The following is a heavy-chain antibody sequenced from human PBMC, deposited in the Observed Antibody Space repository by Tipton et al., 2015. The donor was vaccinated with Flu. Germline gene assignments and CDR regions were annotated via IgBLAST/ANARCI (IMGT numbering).Heavy chain of an antibody. Sequence: SLRLSRAASGFTFSSYWMSWVRQAPGKGLEWVADIKQDGSGKYYVDSVKGRFTISRDNAKNSLYLQMNSLRAEDTAVYYCARERAPLWCPARSSGASSTAAGIYVWGQGTTVSVS. CDR1: GFTFSSYW. CDR2: IKQDGSGK. J-gene: IGHJ6*02. D-gene: IGHD6-25*01. V-gene: IGHV3-7*01. CDR3: ARERAPLWCPARSSGASSTAAGIYV.